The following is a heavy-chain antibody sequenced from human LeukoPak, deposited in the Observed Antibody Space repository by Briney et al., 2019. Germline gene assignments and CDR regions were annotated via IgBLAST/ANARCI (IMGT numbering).Heavy chain of an antibody. V-gene: IGHV1-24*01. CDR2: FDPDDGET. J-gene: IGHJ4*02. CDR1: GYTLTELP. CDR3: ATGTSGSYYVGIVRPIDY. Sequence: ASVKVSCKVSGYTLTELPIHLVRQAPGKRLEWMGGFDPDDGETVYAQMFQGRVTMTEDTSSDTASMELSSLRSEDTAVYYCATGTSGSYYVGIVRPIDYWGQGTLVTVSS. D-gene: IGHD1-26*01.